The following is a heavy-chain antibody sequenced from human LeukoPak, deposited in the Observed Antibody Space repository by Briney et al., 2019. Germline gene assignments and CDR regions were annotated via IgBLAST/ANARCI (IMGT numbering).Heavy chain of an antibody. V-gene: IGHV3-30*02. D-gene: IGHD1-26*01. CDR1: GFTFSSYG. CDR3: ARDWGQRGVGATLAN. CDR2: IRYDGSNK. J-gene: IGHJ4*02. Sequence: PGGSLRLSCAASGFTFSSYGMHWVRQAPGKGLEWVAFIRYDGSNKYYADSVKGRFTISRDNFKNTVDLQVSGLKEEDTAVYYCARDWGQRGVGATLANWGQGTLVIVSS.